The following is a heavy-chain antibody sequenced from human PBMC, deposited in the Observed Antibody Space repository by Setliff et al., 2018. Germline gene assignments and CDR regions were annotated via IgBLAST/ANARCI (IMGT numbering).Heavy chain of an antibody. CDR3: ARDRSAYNYGLDV. Sequence: SETLSLTCTVSGGSINNYYWSWIRQAPGKGLEWVGYVYYTGTTNYSPSLKGRVIISVDASKNRLSLQLNSVTPADTAVYYCARDRSAYNYGLDVWGQGATVTVSS. CDR1: GGSINNYY. J-gene: IGHJ6*02. CDR2: VYYTGTT. V-gene: IGHV4-59*01.